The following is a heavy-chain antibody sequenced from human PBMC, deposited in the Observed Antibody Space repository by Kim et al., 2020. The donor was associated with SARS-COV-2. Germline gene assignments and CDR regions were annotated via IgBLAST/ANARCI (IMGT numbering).Heavy chain of an antibody. CDR2: ISYDGSNK. Sequence: GGSLRLSCAASGFTFSSYGMHWVRQAPGKGLEWVAVISYDGSNKYYVDSVKGRFTISRDNSKNTLYLQMNSLRAEDTAVYYCAKDYASSGWLDYWGQGTLVTVSS. V-gene: IGHV3-30*18. CDR3: AKDYASSGWLDY. CDR1: GFTFSSYG. D-gene: IGHD6-19*01. J-gene: IGHJ4*02.